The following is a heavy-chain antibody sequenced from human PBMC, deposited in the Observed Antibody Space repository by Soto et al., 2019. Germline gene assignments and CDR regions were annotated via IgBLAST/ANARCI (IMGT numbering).Heavy chain of an antibody. J-gene: IGHJ4*02. CDR1: GYIFTGYY. D-gene: IGHD6-19*01. CDR2: INPNSGDT. V-gene: IGHV1-2*04. Sequence: ASVKVSCKASGYIFTGYYMHWVRQAPGQGLEWVGWINPNSGDTNYTQKFQGWVTMTRDTSISTAYMELSRLRSDDTAVYYCATSRISIAVAGETEYYFDYWGQGTPVTVS. CDR3: ATSRISIAVAGETEYYFDY.